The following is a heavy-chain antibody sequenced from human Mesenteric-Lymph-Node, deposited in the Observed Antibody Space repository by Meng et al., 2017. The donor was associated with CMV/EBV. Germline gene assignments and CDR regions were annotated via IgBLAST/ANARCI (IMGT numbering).Heavy chain of an antibody. CDR2: IYPGDSDT. CDR3: ARRGGGYCSSTSCSYGMDV. V-gene: IGHV5-51*01. CDR1: GYSFTSYW. Sequence: GGSLRLSCKGSGYSFTSYWIGWVRQMPGKGLEWMGIIYPGDSDTRYRPSFQGQVTISADKSISTAYLQWSSLKASDTAMYYCARRGGGYCSSTSCSYGMDVWGQGTTVTVSS. D-gene: IGHD2-2*01. J-gene: IGHJ6*02.